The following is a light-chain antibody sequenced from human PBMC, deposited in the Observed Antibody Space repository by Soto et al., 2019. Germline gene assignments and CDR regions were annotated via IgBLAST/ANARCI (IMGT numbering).Light chain of an antibody. CDR1: QSVRNNY. Sequence: EIVLTQSPGTMSLSPGERATLSCRASQSVRNNYLVWYQQRPGQPPRFLMYDVSTRAAGIPDRFSGSGSGTDFTLTISRLEPEDFAVYYCQQYGSTPLTCGGGTKVEIE. V-gene: IGKV3-20*01. CDR3: QQYGSTPLT. J-gene: IGKJ4*01. CDR2: DVS.